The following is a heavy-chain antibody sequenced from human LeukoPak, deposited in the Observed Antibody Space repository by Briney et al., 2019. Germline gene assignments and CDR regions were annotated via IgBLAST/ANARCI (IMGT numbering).Heavy chain of an antibody. V-gene: IGHV4-34*01. Sequence: SETLSLTCAVYGGSFSGYYWSWIRQPPGKGLEWIGEINHSGSTNYNPYLKSRVTISVDTSKNQFSLKLSSVTAADTAVYYCAKVPGGQQLALWYFDLWGRGTLVTVSS. D-gene: IGHD1-7*01. CDR1: GGSFSGYY. J-gene: IGHJ2*01. CDR2: INHSGST. CDR3: AKVPGGQQLALWYFDL.